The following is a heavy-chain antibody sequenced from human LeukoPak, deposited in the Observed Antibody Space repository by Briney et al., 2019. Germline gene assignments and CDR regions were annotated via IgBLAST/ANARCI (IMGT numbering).Heavy chain of an antibody. CDR3: ARDVYVAAAGTGWFDP. CDR1: GFTFSSYS. CDR2: ISSSSSYI. V-gene: IGHV3-21*01. J-gene: IGHJ5*02. D-gene: IGHD6-13*01. Sequence: GGSLRLSCAASGFTFSSYSMNWVRQVPGKGLEWVSSISSSSSYIYYADSVKGRFTISRDNAKNSLYLQMNSLRAEDTAVYYCARDVYVAAAGTGWFDPWGQGTLVTVSS.